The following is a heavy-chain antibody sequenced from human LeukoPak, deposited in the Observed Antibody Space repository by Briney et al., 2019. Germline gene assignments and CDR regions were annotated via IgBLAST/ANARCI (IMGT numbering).Heavy chain of an antibody. J-gene: IGHJ3*01. CDR3: TRDSALLGVAFDL. Sequence: QSGGSLRLSCAASGFTFSSYSMNWVRQAPGKGLEWVSYISSSSSTIYYADSAKGRFTISRDNSKSTLFLQMNSLRAEDTAVYFCTRDSALLGVAFDLWGQGTVVTVSS. CDR2: ISSSSSTI. D-gene: IGHD2-15*01. CDR1: GFTFSSYS. V-gene: IGHV3-48*01.